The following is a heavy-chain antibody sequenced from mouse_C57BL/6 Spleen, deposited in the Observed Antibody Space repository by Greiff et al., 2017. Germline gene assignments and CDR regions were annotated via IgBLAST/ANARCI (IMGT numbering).Heavy chain of an antibody. Sequence: VQLKESGPGLVKPSQSLSLTCSVTGYSITSGYYWNWIRQFPGNKLEWMGYISYDGSNNYNPSLKNRISITRDTSKNQFFLKLNSVTTEDTATYYCARDGLGSSFSFDYWGQGTTLTVSA. V-gene: IGHV3-6*01. D-gene: IGHD1-1*01. CDR2: ISYDGSN. J-gene: IGHJ2*01. CDR3: ARDGLGSSFSFDY. CDR1: GYSITSGYY.